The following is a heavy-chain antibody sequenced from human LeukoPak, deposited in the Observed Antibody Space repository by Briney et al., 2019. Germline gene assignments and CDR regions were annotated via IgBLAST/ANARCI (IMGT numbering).Heavy chain of an antibody. CDR3: AKNTVVTPVYYFDY. V-gene: IGHV3-23*01. Sequence: GGSLRLSCAASGFTFNSYAMSWVRQAPGKGLEWVSAISGSGGSTYYADSVKGRFTISRDNSKNTLYLQMNSLRAEDTAVYYCAKNTVVTPVYYFDYWGQGTLVTASS. CDR2: ISGSGGST. J-gene: IGHJ4*02. D-gene: IGHD4-23*01. CDR1: GFTFNSYA.